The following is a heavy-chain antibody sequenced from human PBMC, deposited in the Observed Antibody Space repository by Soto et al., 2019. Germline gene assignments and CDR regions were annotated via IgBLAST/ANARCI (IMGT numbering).Heavy chain of an antibody. D-gene: IGHD2-15*01. Sequence: SETLSLTCTVSGGSISSGGYYWSWIRQHPGKGLEWIGYIYYSGSTYYNPSLKSRVTISVDTSKNQFSLKLSSVTAADTAVYYCARDSPKIRGNKDIVVVVAVPPNDYYYYYMDVWGKGTTVTVSS. V-gene: IGHV4-31*03. CDR2: IYYSGST. CDR3: ARDSPKIRGNKDIVVVVAVPPNDYYYYYMDV. J-gene: IGHJ6*03. CDR1: GGSISSGGYY.